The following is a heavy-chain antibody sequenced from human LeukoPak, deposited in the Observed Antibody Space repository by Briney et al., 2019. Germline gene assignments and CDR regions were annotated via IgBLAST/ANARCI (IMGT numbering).Heavy chain of an antibody. V-gene: IGHV3-48*04. J-gene: IGHJ6*03. CDR3: VRGAFRGYYMDV. D-gene: IGHD3-16*01. CDR2: ISSSSSTI. CDR1: GFTFSSNY. Sequence: GGSLRLSCAASGFTFSSNYMSWVRQAPGKGLEWVSYISSSSSTIYYADSVKGRFTISRDNAKNTPYLLMNSLRIEDTAVYYCVRGAFRGYYMDVWGKGTTVIVSS.